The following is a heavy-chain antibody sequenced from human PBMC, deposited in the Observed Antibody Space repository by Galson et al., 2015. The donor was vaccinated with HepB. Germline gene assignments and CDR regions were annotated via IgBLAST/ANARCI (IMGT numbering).Heavy chain of an antibody. D-gene: IGHD3-16*01. J-gene: IGHJ4*02. Sequence: SVKVSCKASGYTFTSYYMHWVRQAPGQGLEWMGIINPSGGSTSYAQKFRGRVTMTRDTSTSTVYMELSSLRSQDTAVYYCARRGGKSAFRPDDFDYWGQGTLVTVSS. CDR1: GYTFTSYY. V-gene: IGHV1-46*01. CDR2: INPSGGST. CDR3: ARRGGKSAFRPDDFDY.